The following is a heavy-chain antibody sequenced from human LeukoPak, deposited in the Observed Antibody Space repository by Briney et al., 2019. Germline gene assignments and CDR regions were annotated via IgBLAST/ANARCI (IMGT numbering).Heavy chain of an antibody. V-gene: IGHV3-20*04. Sequence: GGSLRLSCAVSGFNFEDYGMSWVRQAPGKGLEWVSSINWSGGRTGYADSVKGRFTISRDNAKNSLYLQMNSLRAEDTAFYYCTRGGPAYCGADCYDFDYWGQGILVTVSS. CDR1: GFNFEDYG. J-gene: IGHJ4*02. CDR3: TRGGPAYCGADCYDFDY. D-gene: IGHD2-21*02. CDR2: INWSGGRT.